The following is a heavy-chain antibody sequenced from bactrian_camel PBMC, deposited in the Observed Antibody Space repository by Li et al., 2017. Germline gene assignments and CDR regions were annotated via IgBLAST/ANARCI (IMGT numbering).Heavy chain of an antibody. J-gene: IGHJ6*01. CDR3: AADLPQTATDCTVVRRDS. D-gene: IGHD2*01. Sequence: HVQLVESGGGSVQAGGSLRLSCVGSGFTFDEHDMGWYRQSRGGECDLIATIGRDGVTVDEDSAKGRFTISRDNAKTTVYLQMNSLKPEDSAVYYCAADLPQTATDCTVVRRDSWGQGTQVTVS. V-gene: IGHV3S55*01. CDR1: GFTFDEHD. CDR2: IGRDGVT.